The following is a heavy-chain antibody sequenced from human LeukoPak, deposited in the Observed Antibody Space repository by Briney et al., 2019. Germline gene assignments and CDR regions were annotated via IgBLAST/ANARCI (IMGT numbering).Heavy chain of an antibody. CDR1: GGSISSYY. CDR3: AREGTSGTHLNWFDP. Sequence: PSETLSLTCTVSGGSISSYYWSWIRQPPGKGLEWIGHIYGSGSTNYNPSLKSRVTLSVNTSKNQFSLKLSSVTAADTAVYYCAREGTSGTHLNWFDPWGQGTLVTVSS. CDR2: IYGSGST. J-gene: IGHJ5*02. V-gene: IGHV4-59*01. D-gene: IGHD1-1*01.